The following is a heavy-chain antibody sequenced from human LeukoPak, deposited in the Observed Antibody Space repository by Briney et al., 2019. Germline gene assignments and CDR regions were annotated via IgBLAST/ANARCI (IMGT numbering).Heavy chain of an antibody. CDR2: IYPGDSDT. J-gene: IGHJ5*02. Sequence: GESLKISCKGSGYSFTSYWIGWVRQMPGKGLEWMGIIYPGDSDTRYSPSFQGQVTISADKSISTAYLQWSSLKASDTAMYYCARTIYSSSWYGWFDPWGQGTLVTVS. CDR1: GYSFTSYW. V-gene: IGHV5-51*01. D-gene: IGHD6-13*01. CDR3: ARTIYSSSWYGWFDP.